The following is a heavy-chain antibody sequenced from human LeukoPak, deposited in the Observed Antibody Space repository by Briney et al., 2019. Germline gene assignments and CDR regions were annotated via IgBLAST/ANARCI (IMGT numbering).Heavy chain of an antibody. D-gene: IGHD3-10*01. CDR1: GYSFISYW. CDR3: ARSIYGSGSFSGFDY. J-gene: IGHJ4*02. V-gene: IGHV5-51*01. Sequence: TGESLKISCKGSGYSFISYWIGWVRQMPGKGLEWMGIIYPGDSDTRYSPSFQGQVTISADKSINIAYLQWSSLKASDTAMYYCARSIYGSGSFSGFDYWGQGTLVTVSS. CDR2: IYPGDSDT.